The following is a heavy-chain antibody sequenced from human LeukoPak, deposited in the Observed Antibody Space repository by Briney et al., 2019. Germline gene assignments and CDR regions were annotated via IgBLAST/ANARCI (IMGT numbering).Heavy chain of an antibody. D-gene: IGHD3-10*01. Sequence: GGSLRLSCAASGFTFSDYAMHWVRLAPGKGLEWVAVISFDGNNKYYADSVKGRFTISRDNAKNSLYLQMNSLRAEDTAVYYCASPLWFGEPYFDYWGQGTLVTVSS. J-gene: IGHJ4*02. CDR2: ISFDGNNK. CDR3: ASPLWFGEPYFDY. CDR1: GFTFSDYA. V-gene: IGHV3-30*04.